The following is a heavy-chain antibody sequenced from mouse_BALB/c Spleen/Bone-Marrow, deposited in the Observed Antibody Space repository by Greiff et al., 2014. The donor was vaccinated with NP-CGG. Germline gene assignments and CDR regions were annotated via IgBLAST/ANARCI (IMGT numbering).Heavy chain of an antibody. CDR1: GYSITSDYA. D-gene: IGHD2-1*01. Sequence: EVHLVESGPGLVKPSQSLSLTCTVTGYSITSDYAWNWIRQFPGNKLEWMGYIGYGGRTGYHPSLKTRISITRDTSMNQFFLQLNSVTTEDTATYYCARGRYGNYEEDYAMDYWGQGTSVTVSS. V-gene: IGHV3-2*02. CDR3: ARGRYGNYEEDYAMDY. CDR2: IGYGGRT. J-gene: IGHJ4*01.